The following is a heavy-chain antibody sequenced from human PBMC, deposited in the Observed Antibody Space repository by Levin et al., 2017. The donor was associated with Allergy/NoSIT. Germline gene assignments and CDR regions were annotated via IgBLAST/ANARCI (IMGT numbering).Heavy chain of an antibody. Sequence: SETLSLTCTVSGDSISSYYWSWIRQPPGKGLEWIGYVYNSGSTNYNHSLKSRVTISVDTSKNQFSLKLSSVTAADTAVYSCASRFCSGGTCYSGSHGMDVWGQGTTVTVSS. CDR3: ASRFCSGGTCYSGSHGMDV. J-gene: IGHJ6*02. V-gene: IGHV4-59*08. CDR1: GDSISSYY. D-gene: IGHD2-15*01. CDR2: VYNSGST.